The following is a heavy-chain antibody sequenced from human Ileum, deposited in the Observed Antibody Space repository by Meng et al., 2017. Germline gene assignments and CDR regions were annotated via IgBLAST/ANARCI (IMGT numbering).Heavy chain of an antibody. Sequence: QVHLPEAGPGLLKPSGTLSLPCAVSGGSISTSDWGSWVRQPPGKGLEWIGEIHHSGSTNYNPSLKSRVTISVDKSKNQFSLKLYSVTAADTAVYYCAREWSGSYRHFDYWGQGTLVTVSS. CDR1: GGSISTSDW. CDR2: IHHSGST. V-gene: IGHV4-4*02. D-gene: IGHD1-26*01. CDR3: AREWSGSYRHFDY. J-gene: IGHJ4*02.